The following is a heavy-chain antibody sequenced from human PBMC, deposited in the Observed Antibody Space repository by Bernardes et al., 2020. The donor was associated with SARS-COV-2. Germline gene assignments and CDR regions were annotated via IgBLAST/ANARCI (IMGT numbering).Heavy chain of an antibody. CDR1: GFTFSNYG. CDR3: ARGEYNDYFDY. D-gene: IGHD1-1*01. Sequence: GGSLSLSCAASGFTFSNYGMHWVRQAPGKGLEWVAVTWFDGSSEYYADSVKGRFTISRDNSKNTLYLQMNSLRAEDAAVYYCARGEYNDYFDYWGQGSLVTVSS. J-gene: IGHJ4*02. V-gene: IGHV3-33*01. CDR2: TWFDGSSE.